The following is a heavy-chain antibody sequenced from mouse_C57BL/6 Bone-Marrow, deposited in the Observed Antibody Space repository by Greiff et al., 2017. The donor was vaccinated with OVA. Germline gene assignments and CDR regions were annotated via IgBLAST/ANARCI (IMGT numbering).Heavy chain of an antibody. CDR3: ARWTVVSD. D-gene: IGHD1-1*01. CDR2: INPYNGGT. V-gene: IGHV1-19*01. CDR1: GYTFTDYY. J-gene: IGHJ2*01. Sequence: EVMLVESGPVLVKPGASVKMSCKASGYTFTDYYMNWVKQSHGKSLEWIGVINPYNGGTSYNQKFKGKATLTVDKSSSTAYMELNSLTSEDSAGYYCARWTVVSDWGQGTTLTVSS.